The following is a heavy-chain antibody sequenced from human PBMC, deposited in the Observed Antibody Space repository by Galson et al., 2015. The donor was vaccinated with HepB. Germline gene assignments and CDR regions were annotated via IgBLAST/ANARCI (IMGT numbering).Heavy chain of an antibody. D-gene: IGHD6-13*01. Sequence: SLRLSCAASGFTFSDYYMSWIRQAPGKGLEWVSYISSSSSYTNYADSVKGRFTISRDNAKNSLYLQMNSLRAEDTAVYYCARDQPFTGIAAGHYYYYGMDVWGQGTTVTVSS. J-gene: IGHJ6*02. CDR2: ISSSSSYT. CDR3: ARDQPFTGIAAGHYYYYGMDV. CDR1: GFTFSDYY. V-gene: IGHV3-11*06.